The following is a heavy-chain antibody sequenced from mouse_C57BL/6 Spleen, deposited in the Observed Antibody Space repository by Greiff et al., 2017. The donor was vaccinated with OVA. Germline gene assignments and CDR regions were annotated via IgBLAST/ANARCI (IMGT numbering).Heavy chain of an antibody. CDR3: ARGGYGNLYYFDY. D-gene: IGHD2-1*01. Sequence: VQLQQPGAELVKPGASVKLSCKASGYTFTSYWMHWVKQRPGQGLEWIGMIHPNSGSTNYNEKFKSKATLNVDKSSSTAYMQLSSLTSEDSAVYYCARGGYGNLYYFDYWGQGTTLTVSS. J-gene: IGHJ2*01. CDR2: IHPNSGST. CDR1: GYTFTSYW. V-gene: IGHV1-64*01.